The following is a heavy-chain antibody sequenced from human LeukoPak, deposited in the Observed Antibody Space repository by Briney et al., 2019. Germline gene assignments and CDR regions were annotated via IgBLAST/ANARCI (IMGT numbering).Heavy chain of an antibody. V-gene: IGHV3-23*01. CDR2: ISGSGGST. CDR3: AKGDRYCSGGSCYSGDAFDI. D-gene: IGHD2-15*01. Sequence: SGGSLRLSCAASGFTFSSYAMSWVRQAPGKGLEWVSAISGSGGSTYYADSVKGRFTISRDNSKNTLYLQMNSLRAEDTAVYYCAKGDRYCSGGSCYSGDAFDIWGQGTMVTVSS. J-gene: IGHJ3*02. CDR1: GFTFSSYA.